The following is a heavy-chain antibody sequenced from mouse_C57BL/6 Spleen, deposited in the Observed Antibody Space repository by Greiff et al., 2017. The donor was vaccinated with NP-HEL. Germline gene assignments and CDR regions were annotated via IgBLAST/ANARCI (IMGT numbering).Heavy chain of an antibody. D-gene: IGHD2-3*01. Sequence: QVQLQQPGAELVKPGASVKLSCKASGYTFTSYWMHWVKQRPGQGLEWIGMIHPNSGSTNYNEKFKSKATLTVDKSTSTAYMQLSSLTSEDSAVYYCATYDGYYYDYWGQGTTLTVSS. CDR2: IHPNSGST. CDR3: ATYDGYYYDY. CDR1: GYTFTSYW. J-gene: IGHJ2*01. V-gene: IGHV1-64*01.